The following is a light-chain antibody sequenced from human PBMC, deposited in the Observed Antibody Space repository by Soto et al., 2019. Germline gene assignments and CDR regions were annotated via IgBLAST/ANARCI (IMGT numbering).Light chain of an antibody. CDR3: QQYYSTPRT. Sequence: DIVMTQSPDSLAVSLGERATINCKSSQSVLYRSNNKNYLAWYQQKPGQPPKLLIYWASTRESGVPDRFSGSGSGTEFTLTISSLQAEDVAVYYCQQYYSTPRTFGQGTKVDIK. V-gene: IGKV4-1*01. J-gene: IGKJ1*01. CDR2: WAS. CDR1: QSVLYRSNNKNY.